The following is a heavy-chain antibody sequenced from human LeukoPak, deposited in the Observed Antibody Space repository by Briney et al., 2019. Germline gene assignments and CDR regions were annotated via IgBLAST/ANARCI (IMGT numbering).Heavy chain of an antibody. D-gene: IGHD4-17*01. J-gene: IGHJ3*02. Sequence: SETLSLTCTVSGGSISSYCWSWIRQPPGKGLEWIGYIYYSGSTNYNPSLKSRVTISVDTSKNQFSLKLSSVTPEDTAVYYCARDHDYGDYGPGAFDIWGQGTMVTVSS. CDR3: ARDHDYGDYGPGAFDI. CDR2: IYYSGST. V-gene: IGHV4-59*12. CDR1: GGSISSYC.